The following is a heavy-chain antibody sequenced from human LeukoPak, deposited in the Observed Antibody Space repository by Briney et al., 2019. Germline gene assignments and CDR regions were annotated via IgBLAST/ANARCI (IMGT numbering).Heavy chain of an antibody. Sequence: SETLSLTCTVSGGSISSGGYSWSWIRQPPGKGLEWIGYIYHSGSTYYNPSLKSRVTISVDRSENQFSLKLSSVTAADTAVYYCARDSGYDRVFDYWGQGTLVTVSS. V-gene: IGHV4-30-2*01. CDR3: ARDSGYDRVFDY. CDR2: IYHSGST. CDR1: GGSISSGGYS. D-gene: IGHD5-12*01. J-gene: IGHJ4*02.